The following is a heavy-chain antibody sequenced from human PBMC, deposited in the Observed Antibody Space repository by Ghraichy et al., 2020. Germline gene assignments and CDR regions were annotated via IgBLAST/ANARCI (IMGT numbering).Heavy chain of an antibody. J-gene: IGHJ3*02. CDR3: AREEDIVVVTAANDAFDI. Sequence: SETLSLTCTVSGGSISSSSYYWGWIRQPPGKGLESLGSIYYSGSTYYNPSLKSRVTISVDTSKNQFSLKLSSVTAADTAVYYCAREEDIVVVTAANDAFDIWGQGTMVTVSS. D-gene: IGHD2-2*01. CDR2: IYYSGST. CDR1: GGSISSSSYY. V-gene: IGHV4-39*07.